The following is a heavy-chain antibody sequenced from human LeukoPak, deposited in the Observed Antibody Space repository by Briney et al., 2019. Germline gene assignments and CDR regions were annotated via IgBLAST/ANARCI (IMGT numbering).Heavy chain of an antibody. D-gene: IGHD2-2*01. CDR3: ARAHTPVPFDY. V-gene: IGHV4-30-4*01. Sequence: SETLSLTCTVSGGSISSGDYYWSWIRQPPGKGLEWIGYIYYSGSTYYNPSLKSRVTISVDTSKNQFSLKLSSVTAADTAVHYCARAHTPVPFDYWGQGTLVTVSS. CDR2: IYYSGST. J-gene: IGHJ4*02. CDR1: GGSISSGDYY.